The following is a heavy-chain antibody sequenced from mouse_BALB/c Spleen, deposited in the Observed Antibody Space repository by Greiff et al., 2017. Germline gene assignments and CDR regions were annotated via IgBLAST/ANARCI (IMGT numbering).Heavy chain of an antibody. CDR1: GYSITSGYS. CDR3: ARVYGNFWAD. Sequence: EVQLQESGPGLVKPSQSLSLTCSVTGYSITSGYSWTWIRQFPGNKLEWMGYISYDGSNNYNPSLKNRISITRDTSKNQFFLKLNSVTTEDTATYYCARVYGNFWADGGQGTLVTVSA. D-gene: IGHD2-1*01. J-gene: IGHJ3*01. CDR2: ISYDGSN. V-gene: IGHV3-6*02.